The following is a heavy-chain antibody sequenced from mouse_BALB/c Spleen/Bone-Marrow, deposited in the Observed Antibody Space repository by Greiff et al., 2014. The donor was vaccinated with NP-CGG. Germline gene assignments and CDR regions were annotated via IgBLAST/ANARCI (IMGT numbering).Heavy chain of an antibody. Sequence: QVQLQQSGAELAKPGASVKMSCKASGYTFTTYWMHWVKQRPGQGLEWIGYINPSTGYIEYNQKFKDKATLIADKSSSTAYMQLSSLTSEDSAVYYCATYVGFAFWGQGTLVTVSA. V-gene: IGHV1-7*01. J-gene: IGHJ3*01. D-gene: IGHD1-1*01. CDR1: GYTFTTYW. CDR2: INPSTGYI. CDR3: ATYVGFAF.